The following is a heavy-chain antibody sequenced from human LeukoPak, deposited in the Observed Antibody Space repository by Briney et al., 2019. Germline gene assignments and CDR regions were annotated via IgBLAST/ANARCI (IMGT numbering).Heavy chain of an antibody. V-gene: IGHV3-48*04. CDR3: AGGVLEAQGWLQWMGTVYSMDV. CDR1: GFIFSSHS. CDR2: RSSRSGII. J-gene: IGHJ6*02. D-gene: IGHD5-24*01. Sequence: PGGSLRLSCSASGFIFSSHSMNWVRLAPGKGLEWISYRSSRSGIIYYGGSVKGRFTISRDNAKNSLYLQMNSLRPDDTAVYYCAGGVLEAQGWLQWMGTVYSMDVWGQGTPVTVSS.